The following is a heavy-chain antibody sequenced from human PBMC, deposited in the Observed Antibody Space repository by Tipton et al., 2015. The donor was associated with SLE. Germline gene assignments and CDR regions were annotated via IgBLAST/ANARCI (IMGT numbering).Heavy chain of an antibody. CDR2: IYFPGST. D-gene: IGHD5-12*01. CDR1: GYSISSGYY. V-gene: IGHV4-38-2*02. CDR3: ARLGGGYSVDS. Sequence: TLSLTCTVSGYSISSGYYWGWIRQSPGKGLEWIGNIYFPGSTYYNLSLKSRLTISLDTSKNQFSLKLSSVTASDTAVYYCARLGGGYSVDSWGQGTLVTVSS. J-gene: IGHJ4*02.